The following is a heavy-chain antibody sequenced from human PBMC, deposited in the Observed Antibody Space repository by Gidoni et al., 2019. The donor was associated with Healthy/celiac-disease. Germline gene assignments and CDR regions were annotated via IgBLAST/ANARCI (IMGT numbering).Heavy chain of an antibody. J-gene: IGHJ6*02. CDR1: GGNFSSYA. D-gene: IGHD1-26*01. Sequence: QVQLVQSGAEVKKPGSSVKVSCKASGGNFSSYAISWVRQAPGQGLEWMGGIIPIFGTANYAQKFQGRVTITADESTSTAYMELSSLRSEDTAVYYCARMWGAYYYYGMDVWGQGTTVTVSS. V-gene: IGHV1-69*01. CDR2: IIPIFGTA. CDR3: ARMWGAYYYYGMDV.